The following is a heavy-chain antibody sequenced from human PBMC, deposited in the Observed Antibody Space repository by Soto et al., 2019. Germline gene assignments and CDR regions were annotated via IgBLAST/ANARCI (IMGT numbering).Heavy chain of an antibody. CDR1: GYTLTELS. J-gene: IGHJ3*02. CDR2: FDPEDGET. D-gene: IGHD3-22*01. V-gene: IGHV1-24*01. Sequence: ASVKVSCKVSGYTLTELSMHWVRQAPGKGLEWMGGFDPEDGETIYAQKFQGRVTMTEDTSTDTAYMELSSLRSEDTAVYYCATDLDYYDSSGPRAFDIWGQGTMVTVS. CDR3: ATDLDYYDSSGPRAFDI.